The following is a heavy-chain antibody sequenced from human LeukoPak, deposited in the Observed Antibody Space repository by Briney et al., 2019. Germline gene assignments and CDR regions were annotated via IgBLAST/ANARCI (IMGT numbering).Heavy chain of an antibody. D-gene: IGHD2-15*01. CDR2: IYYSGST. Sequence: SETLSLTCTVSGGSISSYYWSWIRQSPGKGLEWIGYIYYSGSTSYNPSLKSRVSMSVDTSKNQFSLKLSSLTAADTAVYYCARDGRGCSGGTCYKYWSQGILVTVSS. J-gene: IGHJ4*02. CDR1: GGSISSYY. CDR3: ARDGRGCSGGTCYKY. V-gene: IGHV4-59*01.